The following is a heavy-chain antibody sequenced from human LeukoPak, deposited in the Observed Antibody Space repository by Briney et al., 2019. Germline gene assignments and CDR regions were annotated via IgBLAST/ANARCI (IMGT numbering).Heavy chain of an antibody. J-gene: IGHJ4*02. Sequence: GGSLRLSCAASGFTFSTYNMNWVRQAPGKGLEWVSSISSSSTYIYFADSVKGRFSISRDNAKNTLYLQMNSLRVEDTAVYYCARGRPHGNDYWGQGTLVTVSS. CDR1: GFTFSTYN. D-gene: IGHD4-23*01. V-gene: IGHV3-21*01. CDR2: ISSSSTYI. CDR3: ARGRPHGNDY.